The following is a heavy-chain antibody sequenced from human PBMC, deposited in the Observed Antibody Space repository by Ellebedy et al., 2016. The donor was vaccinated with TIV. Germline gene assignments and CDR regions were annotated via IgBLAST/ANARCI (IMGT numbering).Heavy chain of an antibody. CDR1: GFTFSSYG. V-gene: IGHV3-30*03. Sequence: GESLKISXAASGFTFSSYGMHWVRQAPGKGLEWVGLIAYDGSDKFYSDSVKGRFTLSRDNSKNTLYLQMNSLRPEDTAVYYCARDPRRLRPTEDYYYGLDVWGQGTTVNVSS. CDR2: IAYDGSDK. CDR3: ARDPRRLRPTEDYYYGLDV. J-gene: IGHJ6*02. D-gene: IGHD5-18*01.